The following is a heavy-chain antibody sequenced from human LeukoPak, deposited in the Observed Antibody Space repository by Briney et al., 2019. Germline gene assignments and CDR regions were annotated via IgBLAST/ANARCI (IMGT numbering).Heavy chain of an antibody. CDR2: VYYSGST. CDR1: PVSIISGDDY. V-gene: IGHV4-30-4*01. CDR3: ASCHYDILTGFRREFDL. J-gene: IGHJ5*02. D-gene: IGHD3-9*01. Sequence: SETLSDTCTVSPVSIISGDDYWSWIRQSPGRGLEWIGNVYYSGSTNYNPSLKSRLTLSKDTSKNQFSLKLRSVTAADTALYFCASCHYDILTGFRREFDLWGQGTLVTVSS.